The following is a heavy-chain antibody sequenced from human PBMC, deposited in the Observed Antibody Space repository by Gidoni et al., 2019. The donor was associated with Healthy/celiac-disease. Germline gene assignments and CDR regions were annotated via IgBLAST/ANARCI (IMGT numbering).Heavy chain of an antibody. CDR1: GFTFDDYA. Sequence: EVQLVESGGGLVQPGRSLRLSCAASGFTFDDYAMHWVRQAPGKGLEWVSGISCNSGSIGYADSVKGRFTISRDNAKNSLYLQMNSLRAEDTALYYCAKDKVPRSIDYYGSGSYYTAVDYWGQGTLVTVSS. V-gene: IGHV3-9*01. CDR3: AKDKVPRSIDYYGSGSYYTAVDY. J-gene: IGHJ4*02. D-gene: IGHD3-10*01. CDR2: ISCNSGSI.